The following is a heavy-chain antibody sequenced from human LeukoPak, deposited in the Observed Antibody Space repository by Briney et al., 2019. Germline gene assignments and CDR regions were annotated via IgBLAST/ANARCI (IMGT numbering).Heavy chain of an antibody. D-gene: IGHD6-13*01. V-gene: IGHV1-18*01. CDR3: ARAVRGSSSWYFYYYMDV. J-gene: IGHJ6*03. Sequence: GASVKVSCKASGYTFTSYGISWVRQAPGQGLEWMGWISAYNGNTNYAQKLQGRVTMTTDTSTSTAYMELRSLRSDDTAVYYCARAVRGSSSWYFYYYMDVWGKGTTVTVSS. CDR1: GYTFTSYG. CDR2: ISAYNGNT.